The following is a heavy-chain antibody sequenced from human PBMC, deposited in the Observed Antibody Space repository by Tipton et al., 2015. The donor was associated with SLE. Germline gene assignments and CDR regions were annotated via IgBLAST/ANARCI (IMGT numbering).Heavy chain of an antibody. V-gene: IGHV4-61*01. CDR3: ATVTSSSWFRAFDY. D-gene: IGHD6-13*01. CDR1: GGSVSSGSYY. Sequence: TLSLTCTVSGGSVSSGSYYWSWIRQPPGKGLEWIGYIYYSGSTNHSPSLRSRLTTSVDTSKNQFSLKLTSVTAADTAVYYCATVTSSSWFRAFDYWGQGTLVTVSS. J-gene: IGHJ4*02. CDR2: IYYSGST.